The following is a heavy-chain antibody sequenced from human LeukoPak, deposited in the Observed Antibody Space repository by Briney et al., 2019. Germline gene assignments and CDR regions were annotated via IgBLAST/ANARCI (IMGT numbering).Heavy chain of an antibody. D-gene: IGHD1-26*01. Sequence: GGSLRLSCAASGFTVSNNYMNWVRQAPGKGLEWVSIIYSGGRTYYADSAKGRFTISRDIFKNTVYLQMNSLRAEDTAVYYCARDPYSGTYGDTYYYYMDVWGKGTTVTISS. CDR2: IYSGGRT. V-gene: IGHV3-53*01. J-gene: IGHJ6*03. CDR3: ARDPYSGTYGDTYYYYMDV. CDR1: GFTVSNNY.